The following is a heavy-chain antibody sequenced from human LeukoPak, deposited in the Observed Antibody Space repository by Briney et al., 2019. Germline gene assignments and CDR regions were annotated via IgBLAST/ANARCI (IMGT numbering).Heavy chain of an antibody. D-gene: IGHD3-22*01. Sequence: SETLSLTCTVSGGSISSGGYYWSWLRQHPGKGLEWIGYIYYSGSTYYNPSLKSRVTISVDTSKNQFSLKLSSVTAADTAVYYCARAYHYYDSSGRMYKNAFDIWGQGTMVTVSS. J-gene: IGHJ3*02. CDR1: GGSISSGGYY. V-gene: IGHV4-31*03. CDR3: ARAYHYYDSSGRMYKNAFDI. CDR2: IYYSGST.